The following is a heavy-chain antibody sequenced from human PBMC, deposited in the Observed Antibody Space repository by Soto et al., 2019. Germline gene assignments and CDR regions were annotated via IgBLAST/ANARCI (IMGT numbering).Heavy chain of an antibody. J-gene: IGHJ5*02. Sequence: QVQLQESGPGLVKPSGTLSLTCAVSGGSITSSDWWSWVRQSPGKGLEWIGETSHRGSTTYNQSLKSRVTISVDKSKNQFSLNLTSLTAADTAVYYCARDGHSSGWSWGQGTLVTVSS. CDR3: ARDGHSSGWS. CDR2: TSHRGST. V-gene: IGHV4-4*02. CDR1: GGSITSSDW. D-gene: IGHD6-13*01.